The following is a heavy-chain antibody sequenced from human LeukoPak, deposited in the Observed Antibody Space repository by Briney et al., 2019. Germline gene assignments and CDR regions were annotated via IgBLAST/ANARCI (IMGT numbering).Heavy chain of an antibody. Sequence: GGSLRLSFAASGFTFSSYAMSWVRQAPGKGLEWVSVISGGGGNTVYADSVKGRFTISRDNSKNTLVLQMNSLRAEDTAVYYCAKDHAFWSGYYFDYWGQGTLVTVSS. CDR3: AKDHAFWSGYYFDY. V-gene: IGHV3-23*01. D-gene: IGHD3-3*01. CDR1: GFTFSSYA. J-gene: IGHJ4*02. CDR2: ISGGGGNT.